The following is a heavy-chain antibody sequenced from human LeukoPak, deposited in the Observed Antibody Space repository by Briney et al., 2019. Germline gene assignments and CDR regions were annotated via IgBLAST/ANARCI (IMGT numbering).Heavy chain of an antibody. V-gene: IGHV4-34*01. CDR3: ARRYYYNLGSFSLDF. J-gene: IGHJ4*02. CDR2: IHNSGTT. Sequence: SETLSLTCAVSGGPFSGYFWSWIRQSSGKGLEWIGEIHNSGTTNYNSSLNSRVTISEDTSKNQFYLNLSSVTAADTAVYYCARRYYYNLGSFSLDFWGQGTLVTVYS. CDR1: GGPFSGYF. D-gene: IGHD3-10*01.